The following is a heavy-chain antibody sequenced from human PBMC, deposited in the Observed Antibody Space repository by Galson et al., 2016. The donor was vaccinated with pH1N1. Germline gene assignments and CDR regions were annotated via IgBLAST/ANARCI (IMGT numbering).Heavy chain of an antibody. D-gene: IGHD2-21*02. CDR2: MNPNSGNT. CDR1: GYTFTNFD. Sequence: SVKVSSKASGYTFTNFDINWVRQATGQGLEWMGWMNPNSGNTGYAQKFQGRVTMTRNTSIRTAYMELSSLRSEDTAIYYCAIMYCGGDCPPGYFDLWGRGTLVTVSS. V-gene: IGHV1-8*01. J-gene: IGHJ2*01. CDR3: AIMYCGGDCPPGYFDL.